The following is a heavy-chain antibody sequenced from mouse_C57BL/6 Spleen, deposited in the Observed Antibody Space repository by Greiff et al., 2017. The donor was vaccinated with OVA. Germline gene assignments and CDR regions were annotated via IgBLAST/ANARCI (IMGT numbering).Heavy chain of an antibody. CDR2: IYPSDSET. Sequence: QVQLQQPGAELVRPGSSVKLSCKASGYTFTSYWMDWVKQRPGQGLEWIGNIYPSDSETHYNQKFKDKATLTVDKSSSTAYMQLSSLTSEDSAVYYCARGTSTMVWPFAYWGQGTLVTVSA. V-gene: IGHV1-61*01. CDR3: ARGTSTMVWPFAY. J-gene: IGHJ3*01. CDR1: GYTFTSYW. D-gene: IGHD2-2*01.